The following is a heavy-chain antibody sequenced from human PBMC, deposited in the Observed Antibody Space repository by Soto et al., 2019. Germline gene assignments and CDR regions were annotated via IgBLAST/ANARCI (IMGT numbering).Heavy chain of an antibody. D-gene: IGHD4-17*01. Sequence: QVQLGQSGAEVKKPGSSVKVSCKASGGPFSNYAISWVRQVPGQGLEWMGGIIPVFGTPNYAQKFQGRVTITADKSTRTAYIELSSLRSEDTAVYYCARDRHDYGDYYYGMEVWGQGTTVTVSS. CDR3: ARDRHDYGDYYYGMEV. V-gene: IGHV1-69*06. CDR1: GGPFSNYA. CDR2: IIPVFGTP. J-gene: IGHJ6*02.